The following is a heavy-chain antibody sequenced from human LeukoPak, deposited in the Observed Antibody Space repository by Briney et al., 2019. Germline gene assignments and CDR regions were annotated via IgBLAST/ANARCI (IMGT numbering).Heavy chain of an antibody. Sequence: GASVKVSCKASGYTFTDYYIHWVRQAPGQGLEWMGWINPNTGGTNYAQKFQGRVTMTRDTSISTAYMELSRLRSDDTAVYYCARDSSGWYHWFDPWGQGTLVTVSS. V-gene: IGHV1-2*02. J-gene: IGHJ5*02. D-gene: IGHD6-19*01. CDR3: ARDSSGWYHWFDP. CDR1: GYTFTDYY. CDR2: INPNTGGT.